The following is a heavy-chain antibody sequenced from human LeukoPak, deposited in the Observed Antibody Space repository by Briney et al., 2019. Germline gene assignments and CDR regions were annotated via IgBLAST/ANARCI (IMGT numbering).Heavy chain of an antibody. CDR3: AKARYSYGYQFDS. J-gene: IGHJ4*02. V-gene: IGHV3-23*01. CDR1: GFTFSSYA. Sequence: PGGSLRLSCAASGFTFSSYAMSWVRQAPGKGLEWVSVISDSGGNTYYADSVKGRFTISRDNSKNTLYLQMNSLRADDTAVYYCAKARYSYGYQFDSWGQGALVAVSS. CDR2: ISDSGGNT. D-gene: IGHD5-18*01.